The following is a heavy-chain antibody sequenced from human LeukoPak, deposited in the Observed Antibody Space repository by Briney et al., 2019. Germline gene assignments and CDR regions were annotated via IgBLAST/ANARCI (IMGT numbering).Heavy chain of an antibody. CDR2: INPSGGST. CDR3: ARDSYEQLADHGMDV. J-gene: IGHJ6*02. D-gene: IGHD6-6*01. V-gene: IGHV1-46*01. Sequence: ASVKVSCKASGYTFTEYYVQWERQAPGRGLELMGIINPSGGSTSYAQKFQGRVTMTRDTSTSTVYMELSSLRSEDTAVYYCARDSYEQLADHGMDVWGQGTTVTVSS. CDR1: GYTFTEYY.